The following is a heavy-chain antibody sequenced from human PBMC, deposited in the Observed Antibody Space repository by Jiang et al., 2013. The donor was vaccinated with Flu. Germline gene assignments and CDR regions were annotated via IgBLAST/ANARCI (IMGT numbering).Heavy chain of an antibody. J-gene: IGHJ4*02. CDR2: ISYDGSNK. V-gene: IGHV3-30-3*01. D-gene: IGHD3-10*01. Sequence: SLRLSCAASGFTFSAYCVHWVRQAPGKGLEWVAVISYDGSNKYYADSVKGRFTISRDNSKNTLYLQMNSQRAEDTAVYYCARDANMVRGVIIDIFDYWGQGTLVTVSS. CDR1: GFTFSAYC. CDR3: ARDANMVRGVIIDIFDY.